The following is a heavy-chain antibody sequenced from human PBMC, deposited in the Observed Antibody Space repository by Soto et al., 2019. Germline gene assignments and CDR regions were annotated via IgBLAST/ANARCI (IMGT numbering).Heavy chain of an antibody. D-gene: IGHD3-10*01. Sequence: TLSLTCTVSGGSVSSGSYYWSWIRQPPGKGLEWIGYIYYSGSTNYNPSLKSRVTISVDTSTSTAYMELSSLRSEDTAVYYCARVSMVRGVIIREPDYYYYGMDVWGQGTTVTVSS. V-gene: IGHV4-61*01. CDR3: ARVSMVRGVIIREPDYYYYGMDV. CDR1: GGSVSSGSYY. CDR2: IYYSGST. J-gene: IGHJ6*02.